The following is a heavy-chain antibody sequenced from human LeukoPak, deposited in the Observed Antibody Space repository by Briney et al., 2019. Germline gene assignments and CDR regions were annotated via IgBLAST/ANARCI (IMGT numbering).Heavy chain of an antibody. CDR2: IYYSGST. CDR1: GGSISSSSYY. J-gene: IGHJ4*02. CDR3: ARHSGSSGWYRDFDY. V-gene: IGHV4-39*01. D-gene: IGHD6-19*01. Sequence: SETLSLTCTVSGGSISSSSYYWGWLRQPPGQGLEWIGSIYYSGSTYYNPSLKSRVTISVDTSKNQFSLKLSSVTAADTAVYYCARHSGSSGWYRDFDYWGQGTLVTVSS.